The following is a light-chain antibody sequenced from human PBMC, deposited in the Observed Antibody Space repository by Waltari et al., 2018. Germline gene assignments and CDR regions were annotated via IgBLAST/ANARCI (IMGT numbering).Light chain of an antibody. CDR1: NSNSGSNT. V-gene: IGLV1-44*01. Sequence: QSVLTQPPSASGTPGQRVTISCSGSNSNSGSNTLTCYKRAPGTAPKLPIYSNYRRPSGVPDRFSASKSGTSASLAISGLQSEDEADYYCATWDDRLTGVVFGGVVFGGGTKVTVL. CDR2: SNY. CDR3: ATWDDRLTGVVFGGVV. J-gene: IGLJ3*02.